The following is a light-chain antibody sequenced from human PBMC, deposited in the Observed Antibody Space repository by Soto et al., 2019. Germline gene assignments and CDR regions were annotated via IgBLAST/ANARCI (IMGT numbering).Light chain of an antibody. J-gene: IGLJ2*01. CDR2: GNS. V-gene: IGLV1-40*01. CDR3: QSYDSSLSGHVV. Sequence: QSVLTQPPSVSGAPGQRVTISCTGSSSNIGAGYDVHWYQQLPGTAPKLLIYGNSNRPSGVPDRFSGSKSGTSASLVITGLQADDEAVYYCQSYDSSLSGHVVFGGGTQLTVL. CDR1: SSNIGAGYD.